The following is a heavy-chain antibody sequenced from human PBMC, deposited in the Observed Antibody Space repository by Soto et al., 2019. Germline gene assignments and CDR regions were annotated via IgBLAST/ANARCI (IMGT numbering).Heavy chain of an antibody. D-gene: IGHD4-17*01. J-gene: IGHJ6*02. CDR2: IIPIFGTA. CDR3: ARGASTTVTTYDRKQEYYYYYGMDV. CDR1: GGTFSSYA. V-gene: IGHV1-69*13. Sequence: GASVKVSCKASGGTFSSYAISWVRQAPGQGLEWMGGIIPIFGTANYAQKFQGRVTITADESTSTAYMELSSLRSEDTAVYYCARGASTTVTTYDRKQEYYYYYGMDVWGQGTTVTVSS.